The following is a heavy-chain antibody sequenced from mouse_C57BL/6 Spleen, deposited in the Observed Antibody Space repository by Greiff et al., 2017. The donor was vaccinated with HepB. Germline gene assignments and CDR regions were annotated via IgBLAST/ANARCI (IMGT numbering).Heavy chain of an antibody. J-gene: IGHJ3*01. Sequence: QVQLQQSGAELVKPGASVKISCKASGYAFSSYWMNWVKQRPGKGLEWIGQIYPGDGDTNYNGKFKGKATLTADKSSSTAYMQLSSLTSEDSAVYFCARPITTVVPGFAYWGQGTLVTVSA. CDR2: IYPGDGDT. D-gene: IGHD1-1*01. V-gene: IGHV1-80*01. CDR1: GYAFSSYW. CDR3: ARPITTVVPGFAY.